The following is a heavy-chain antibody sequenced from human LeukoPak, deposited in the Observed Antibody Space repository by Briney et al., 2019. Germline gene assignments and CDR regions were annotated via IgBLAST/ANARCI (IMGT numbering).Heavy chain of an antibody. J-gene: IGHJ4*02. CDR2: ISSSGSYI. CDR1: GFTFSDYY. V-gene: IGHV3-11*04. CDR3: ARRAVFDWHFDY. D-gene: IGHD3-9*01. Sequence: GSLRLSCAASGFTFSDYYMSWIRQAPGKGLEWVSYISSSGSYIYYADSVKGRFTISRDNAKNSLYLQMNSLRAEDTAVYYCARRAVFDWHFDYWGQGTLVTVSS.